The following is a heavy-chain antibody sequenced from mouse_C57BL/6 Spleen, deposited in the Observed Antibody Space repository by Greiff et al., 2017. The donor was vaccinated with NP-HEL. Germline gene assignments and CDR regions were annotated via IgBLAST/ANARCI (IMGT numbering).Heavy chain of an antibody. CDR1: GFSLTSYA. D-gene: IGHD2-4*01. Sequence: VMLVESGPGLVAPSQSLSITCTVSGFSLTSYAISWVRQPPGKGLEWLGVIWTGGGTNYNSALKSRLSISKDNSKSQVFLKMNRLQTDDTARYYCASLIYYDYDVYFDYWGQGTTLTVSS. V-gene: IGHV2-9-1*01. CDR2: IWTGGGT. CDR3: ASLIYYDYDVYFDY. J-gene: IGHJ2*01.